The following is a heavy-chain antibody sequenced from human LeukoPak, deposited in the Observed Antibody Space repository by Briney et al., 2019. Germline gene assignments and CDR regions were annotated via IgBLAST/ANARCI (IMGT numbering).Heavy chain of an antibody. V-gene: IGHV3-21*01. CDR3: ARDLRGTNDAFDI. J-gene: IGHJ3*02. Sequence: GGSLRLSCAASGFTFSSYGMHWVRQAPGKGLEWVSSISSSSSYIYYADSVKGRFTISRDNAKNSLYLQMNSLRDEDTAVYYCARDLRGTNDAFDIWGQGTMVTVSS. D-gene: IGHD3-16*01. CDR1: GFTFSSYG. CDR2: ISSSSSYI.